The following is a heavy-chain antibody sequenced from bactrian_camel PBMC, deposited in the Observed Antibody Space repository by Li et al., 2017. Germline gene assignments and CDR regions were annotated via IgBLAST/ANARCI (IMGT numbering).Heavy chain of an antibody. CDR1: GDRGCKYD. Sequence: DVQLVESGGGSVQAGGSLRLSCTRSGDRGCKYDMSWYRRPASGEELKFVSGIENSGTTAYADSVKGRFTISRDSAKNTVYLQMNNLQPEDTATYYCAEGRGSRGEHCYSLNYWGQGTQVTVS. D-gene: IGHD6*01. CDR3: AEGRGSRGEHCYSLNY. CDR2: IENSGTT. V-gene: IGHV3S10*01. J-gene: IGHJ4*01.